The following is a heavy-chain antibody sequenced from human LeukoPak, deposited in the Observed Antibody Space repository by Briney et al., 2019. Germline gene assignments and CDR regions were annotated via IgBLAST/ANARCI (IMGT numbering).Heavy chain of an antibody. D-gene: IGHD3-16*01. Sequence: GGSLRLSCAASGFTYSSYWMHWVRHAPGMGLVWVSHINSDGSSTSYADSVKGRFTISRDNAKNTLYLQMNSLSAEDTAVYYCASALSDWGQGTLVTVSS. J-gene: IGHJ4*02. CDR2: INSDGSST. V-gene: IGHV3-74*01. CDR1: GFTYSSYW. CDR3: ASALSD.